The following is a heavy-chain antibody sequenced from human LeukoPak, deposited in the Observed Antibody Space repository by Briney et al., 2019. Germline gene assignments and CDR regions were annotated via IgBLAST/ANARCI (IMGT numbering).Heavy chain of an antibody. CDR2: INPNSGGT. CDR3: ARDREQWLARYYYMDV. D-gene: IGHD6-19*01. Sequence: GASVKVSCKASGYTFTSYYMHWVRQAPGQGLEWMGWINPNSGGTNYAQKFQGRVTMTRDTSISTAYMELSRLRSDDTAVYYCARDREQWLARYYYMDVWGKGTTVTVSS. J-gene: IGHJ6*03. V-gene: IGHV1-2*02. CDR1: GYTFTSYY.